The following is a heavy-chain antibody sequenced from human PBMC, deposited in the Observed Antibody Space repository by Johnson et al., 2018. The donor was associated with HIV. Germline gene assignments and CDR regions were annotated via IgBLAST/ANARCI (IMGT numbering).Heavy chain of an antibody. CDR2: IGTAGDT. J-gene: IGHJ3*01. CDR3: ASGFVQQPSDAFDV. CDR1: GFTSSSYD. V-gene: IGHV3-13*01. D-gene: IGHD6-13*01. Sequence: QLVESGGCLVQPGGSLRLSCAASGFTSSSYDMHCVRQATGKVLEWVSAIGTAGDTYYPDSVKGRFTISRDNAKNSLFLQMSSVGAEDTALYYCASGFVQQPSDAFDVWGQGTMVTVSS.